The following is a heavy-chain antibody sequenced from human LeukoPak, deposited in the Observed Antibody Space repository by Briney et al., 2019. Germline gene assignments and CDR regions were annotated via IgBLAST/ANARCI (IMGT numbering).Heavy chain of an antibody. J-gene: IGHJ1*01. CDR2: ISSSSSYI. V-gene: IGHV3-21*01. Sequence: GGSLRLSCSVSGFTFSTYVMHWVRQAPGKGLEWVSSISSSSSYIYYADSVKGRFTISRDNAKNSLYLQMNSLRAEDTAVYYCARARSGYDAEYFQHWGQGTLVTVSS. CDR3: ARARSGYDAEYFQH. CDR1: GFTFSTYV. D-gene: IGHD3-22*01.